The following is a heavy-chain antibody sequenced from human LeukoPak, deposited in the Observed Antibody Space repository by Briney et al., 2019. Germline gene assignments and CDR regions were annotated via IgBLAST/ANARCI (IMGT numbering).Heavy chain of an antibody. CDR1: GGTFSSYA. V-gene: IGHV1-69*04. CDR3: ARDQGYSGSYCFDY. CDR2: IIPILGIA. J-gene: IGHJ4*02. Sequence: GASVKVSCKASGGTFSSYAISWVRQAPGQGLEWMGRIIPILGIANYAQKFQGRVTITADKSTSTAYMELSSLRSEDTAVYYCARDQGYSGSYCFDYWGQGTLVTVSS. D-gene: IGHD1-26*01.